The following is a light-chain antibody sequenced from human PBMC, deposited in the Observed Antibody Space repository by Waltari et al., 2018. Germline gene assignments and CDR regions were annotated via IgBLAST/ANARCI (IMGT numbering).Light chain of an antibody. CDR3: AAWDDSLNGPV. J-gene: IGLJ2*01. Sequence: QSVLTQPPSASGTPGQRVTISCSGSSSNIGSNTVNWYKQLPGTAPKRLIYSNNRRPAGVPDRFSGSKSGTSDSLAISGLQSEDGADYYCAAWDDSLNGPVFGGGTKLTVL. CDR1: SSNIGSNT. V-gene: IGLV1-44*01. CDR2: SNN.